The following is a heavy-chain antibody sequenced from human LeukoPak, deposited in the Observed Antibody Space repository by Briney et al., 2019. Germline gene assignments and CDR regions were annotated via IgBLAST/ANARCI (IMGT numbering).Heavy chain of an antibody. V-gene: IGHV4-59*08. D-gene: IGHD3-3*01. J-gene: IGHJ3*02. CDR1: GGSISSYY. CDR2: IYYSGST. Sequence: SETLSLTCTVSGGSISSYYWSWIRQPPGKGLEWIGYIYYSGSTNYNPSLKSRVTISVDTSKNQFSLKLSSVTAADTAVYYCARHVYFWSAYYAFDIWGQGTMVTVSS. CDR3: ARHVYFWSAYYAFDI.